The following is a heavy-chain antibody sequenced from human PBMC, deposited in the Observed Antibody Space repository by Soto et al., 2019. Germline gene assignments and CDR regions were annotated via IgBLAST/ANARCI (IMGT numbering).Heavy chain of an antibody. D-gene: IGHD3-3*01. CDR1: GFTFSSSA. CDR3: ASTLGGVLGFLVWSRAQYLDY. Sequence: PGGSLRLSCAASGFTFSSSAMAWVRQAPGKGLEWVSSISGSGGSTYYADSVKGRFTISRDNSKNTLYLQMNSLRAEDTAVYYCASTLGGVLGFLVWSRAQYLDYWGQGTLVTGSS. J-gene: IGHJ4*02. V-gene: IGHV3-23*01. CDR2: ISGSGGST.